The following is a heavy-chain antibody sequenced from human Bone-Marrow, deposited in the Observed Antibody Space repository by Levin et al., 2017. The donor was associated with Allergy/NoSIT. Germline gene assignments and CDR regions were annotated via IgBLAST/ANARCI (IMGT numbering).Heavy chain of an antibody. CDR1: GYTFGSSG. CDR3: ARGRGNTYGFTGVSFDY. V-gene: IGHV1-18*01. D-gene: IGHD5-18*01. Sequence: ASVKVSCKASGYTFGSSGFSWVRQAPGQGLEWMGWISTYNSNTNYAQKFQGRVTMTADTSTRTVYMNLRSLRSDDTAVYYCARGRGNTYGFTGVSFDYWGQGTPVTVSS. J-gene: IGHJ4*02. CDR2: ISTYNSNT.